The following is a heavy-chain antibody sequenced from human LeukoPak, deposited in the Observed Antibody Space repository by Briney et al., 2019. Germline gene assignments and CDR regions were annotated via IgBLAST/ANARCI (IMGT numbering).Heavy chain of an antibody. J-gene: IGHJ4*02. V-gene: IGHV3-48*04. CDR1: GFTFSSYS. Sequence: GGSLRLSCAASGFTFSSYSMNWVRQAPGKGLEWVSYISSSSSTIYYADSVKGRFTISRDNAKNSLYLQMNSLRAEDTAVYYCASQPGIAVATGFDYWGQGTLVTVSS. CDR3: ASQPGIAVATGFDY. D-gene: IGHD6-19*01. CDR2: ISSSSSTI.